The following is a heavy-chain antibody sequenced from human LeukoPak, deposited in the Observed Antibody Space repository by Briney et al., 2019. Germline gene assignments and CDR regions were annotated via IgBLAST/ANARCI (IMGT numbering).Heavy chain of an antibody. V-gene: IGHV4-4*02. Sequence: SGTLSLTCAVSGGSISSSNWWSWVRQPPGKGLEWIGEIYHSGSTNYNPSLKSRLTLSVDMSNNEFSLRLNSVTAADTAVYYCAKYRPPRLWGQGTPVTVSS. CDR2: IYHSGST. J-gene: IGHJ4*02. CDR3: AKYRPPRL. D-gene: IGHD2-2*01. CDR1: GGSISSSNW.